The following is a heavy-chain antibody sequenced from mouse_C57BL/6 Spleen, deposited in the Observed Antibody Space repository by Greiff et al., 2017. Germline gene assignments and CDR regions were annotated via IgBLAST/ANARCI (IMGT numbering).Heavy chain of an antibody. J-gene: IGHJ3*01. CDR2: IYPGSGDT. CDR1: GYAFSSSW. Sequence: VQLQQSGPELVKPGASVKISCKASGYAFSSSWMNWVKQRPGQGLEWIGRIYPGSGDTNYNGKFKGKATLTADKSSSTAYMELSSLTSEESAVYFCARGGSYYVDWFAYWGQGTLVTVSA. D-gene: IGHD2-12*01. V-gene: IGHV1-82*01. CDR3: ARGGSYYVDWFAY.